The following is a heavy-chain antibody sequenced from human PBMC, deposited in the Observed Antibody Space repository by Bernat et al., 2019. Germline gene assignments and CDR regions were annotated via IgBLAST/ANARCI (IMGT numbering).Heavy chain of an antibody. CDR3: ARTPLYDDFWSGYDDY. D-gene: IGHD3-3*01. J-gene: IGHJ4*02. Sequence: EVQLVESGGGLVQPGGSLRLSCAASGFTVSSYAMHWVRQAPGKGLEYVSAISSNGGSTYYANSVKGRFTISRDNSKNTLYLQMGSLRAEDMAVYYCARTPLYDDFWSGYDDYWGQGTLVTVSS. V-gene: IGHV3-64*01. CDR2: ISSNGGST. CDR1: GFTVSSYA.